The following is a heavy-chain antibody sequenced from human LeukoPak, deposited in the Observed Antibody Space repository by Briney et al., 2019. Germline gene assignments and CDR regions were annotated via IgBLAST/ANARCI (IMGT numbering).Heavy chain of an antibody. J-gene: IGHJ3*02. CDR2: ISYDGSNK. Sequence: GGSLRLSCAASGFTFSSYAMHWVRQAPGKGLEWVAVISYDGSNKYYADSVKGRFTISRDNSKNTLYLQMNSLRAEDTAVYYCARDRELARGFRGGAFDIWGQGTMVTVSS. CDR1: GFTFSSYA. V-gene: IGHV3-30-3*01. CDR3: ARDRELARGFRGGAFDI. D-gene: IGHD1-1*01.